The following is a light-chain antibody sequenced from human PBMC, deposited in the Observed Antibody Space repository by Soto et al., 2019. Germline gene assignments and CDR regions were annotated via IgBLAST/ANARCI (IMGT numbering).Light chain of an antibody. CDR2: DVN. Sequence: QSALTQPASVSGSPGQSITISCTGTSSDVGGYNYVSWYQQHPGKAPKLMIYDVNTRPSGVSNRFSGSKSGNTASLTISGLQAEDEADYYCSSYTSTISFCGGTKLTVL. V-gene: IGLV2-14*01. J-gene: IGLJ2*01. CDR3: SSYTSTIS. CDR1: SSDVGGYNY.